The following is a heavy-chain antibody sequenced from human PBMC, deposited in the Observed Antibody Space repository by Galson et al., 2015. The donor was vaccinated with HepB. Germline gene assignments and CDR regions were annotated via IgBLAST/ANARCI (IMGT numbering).Heavy chain of an antibody. J-gene: IGHJ3*02. CDR2: INPNSCGT. V-gene: IGHV1-2*02. Sequence: SVKVSCKASGYTFTGYSMHWVRQAPGQGLEWMGWINPNSCGTNYAQKFQGRVTMTRDTSIITAYMELSRLRSDDTAVYYCARAVRTLDDAFDIWGQGTMVTVSS. CDR3: ARAVRTLDDAFDI. CDR1: GYTFTGYS. D-gene: IGHD3-10*02.